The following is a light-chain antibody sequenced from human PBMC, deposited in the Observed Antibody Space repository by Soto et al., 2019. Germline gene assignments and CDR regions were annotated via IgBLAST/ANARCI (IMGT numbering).Light chain of an antibody. CDR2: DNS. J-gene: IGLJ1*01. Sequence: SYELTQPPSVSVAPGQTARITCGGSNIGSKSVHWYQQKPGQAPMMVVCDNSDRPSGIPERFSGSNSANTATLTISRFEAGDEADYYCHVWDSSSAHHVFGTGTKLTVL. V-gene: IGLV3-21*02. CDR3: HVWDSSSAHHV. CDR1: NIGSKS.